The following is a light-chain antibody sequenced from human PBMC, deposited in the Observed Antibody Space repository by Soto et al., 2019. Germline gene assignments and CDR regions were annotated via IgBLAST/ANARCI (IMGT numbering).Light chain of an antibody. CDR2: GAS. V-gene: IGKV3-20*01. Sequence: EIVLTQSPATLSLSPGERSTLSCSASQSVSSSYLAWYQQKPGQAPRLLIYGASSRATSIPDRFSGSGSGTDFTLTISRLEPEDFAVYYCQQYGSSPRTFGQGTKVE. CDR3: QQYGSSPRT. J-gene: IGKJ1*01. CDR1: QSVSSSY.